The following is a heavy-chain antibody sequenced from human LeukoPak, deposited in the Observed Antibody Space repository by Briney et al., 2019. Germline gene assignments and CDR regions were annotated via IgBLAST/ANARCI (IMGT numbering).Heavy chain of an antibody. V-gene: IGHV3-23*01. D-gene: IGHD1-26*01. Sequence: PGGSLRLSCAASGFTFSSYAMSWVRQAPGKGLEWVSAISGSGGSTYYADSVKGRFTISRDNSKNTLYLQMNSLRAEDTAVYYWTKDYMWELLFDYWGQGTLVTVSS. CDR2: ISGSGGST. CDR3: TKDYMWELLFDY. J-gene: IGHJ4*02. CDR1: GFTFSSYA.